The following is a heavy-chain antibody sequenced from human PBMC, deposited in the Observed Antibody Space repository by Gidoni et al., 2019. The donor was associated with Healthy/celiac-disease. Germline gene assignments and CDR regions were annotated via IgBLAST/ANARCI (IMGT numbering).Heavy chain of an antibody. Sequence: VQLVESGGGLVQPGRSLRLSCAASGFTFSSYGMHWVRQAPGKGLEWVAVIWYDGRNKYYADSVKGRVTISRDKSKNTLYLQRNSLRAEDTAVYYCARGYYYDSSGDYYPDYFDYWGQGTLVTVSS. V-gene: IGHV3-33*01. CDR1: GFTFSSYG. CDR3: ARGYYYDSSGDYYPDYFDY. D-gene: IGHD3-22*01. J-gene: IGHJ4*02. CDR2: IWYDGRNK.